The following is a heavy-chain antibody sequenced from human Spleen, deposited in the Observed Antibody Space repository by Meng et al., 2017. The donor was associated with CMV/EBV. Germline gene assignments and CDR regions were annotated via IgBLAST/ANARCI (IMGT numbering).Heavy chain of an antibody. D-gene: IGHD2-8*01. CDR3: ARGRASYCSNGVCSIFDY. CDR2: INHSGNS. CDR1: SFSGYY. V-gene: IGHV4-34*01. Sequence: SFSGYYWSWVRQPPGKGIEWIGEINHSGNSNYNPSLKSRVTISVDTSKNQVSLKLSSVTAADTAVYYCARGRASYCSNGVCSIFDYWGQGTLVTVSS. J-gene: IGHJ4*02.